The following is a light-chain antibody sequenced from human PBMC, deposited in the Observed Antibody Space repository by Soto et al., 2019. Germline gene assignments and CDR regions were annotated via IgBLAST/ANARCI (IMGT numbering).Light chain of an antibody. V-gene: IGKV1-5*03. CDR1: QTISSW. CDR3: QHYNSYSEA. Sequence: DIQITQSPSTLSGSVGDRVTITCRASQTISSWLAWYQQKPGKAPKLLIYKASTLKSGVPSRFSGSGSGTEFTLTISSLQPDDFATHYCQHYNSYSEAFGQGTKWIS. CDR2: KAS. J-gene: IGKJ1*01.